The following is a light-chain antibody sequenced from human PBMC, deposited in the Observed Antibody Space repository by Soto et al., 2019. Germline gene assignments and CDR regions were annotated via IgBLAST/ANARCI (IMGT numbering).Light chain of an antibody. CDR3: QAWDSSTHYV. CDR1: KLGDKY. Sequence: SYELTQPPSVSVSPGQTASITCSGDKLGDKYACWYQQKPGQSPVLVIYQDSKRPSGIPERFSGSNSGNTATLTISGIQAMDEADYYCQAWDSSTHYVFGSGTKVIVL. CDR2: QDS. V-gene: IGLV3-1*01. J-gene: IGLJ1*01.